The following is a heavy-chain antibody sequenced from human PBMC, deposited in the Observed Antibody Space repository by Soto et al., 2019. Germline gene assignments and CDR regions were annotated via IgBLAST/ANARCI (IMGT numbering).Heavy chain of an antibody. CDR1: GFTFSTTG. D-gene: IGHD3-16*01. CDR2: ISYDGSKT. Sequence: QAQLVESGGGVVQPGTSLRLSCTASGFTFSTTGMHWVRQAPGKGLEWVAVISYDGSKTYYADSVKGRLTISRDNSRGTVYLQMNSLRLEDTAVYYCAKELRKGAYGATVYGMDVWGQGTTVSVSS. V-gene: IGHV3-30*18. J-gene: IGHJ6*02. CDR3: AKELRKGAYGATVYGMDV.